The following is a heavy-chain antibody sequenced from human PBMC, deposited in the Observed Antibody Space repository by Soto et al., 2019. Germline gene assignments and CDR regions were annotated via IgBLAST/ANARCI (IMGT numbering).Heavy chain of an antibody. V-gene: IGHV3-73*01. CDR1: GFTFSGSA. Sequence: GGSLRLSCAASGFTFSGSAMHWVRQASGKGLEWVGRIRSKANSYATAYAASVKGRFTISRDDSKNTAYLQMNSLKTEDTAVYYCTSLIWFGESPFDYWGQGTLVTVSS. CDR3: TSLIWFGESPFDY. D-gene: IGHD3-10*01. CDR2: IRSKANSYAT. J-gene: IGHJ4*02.